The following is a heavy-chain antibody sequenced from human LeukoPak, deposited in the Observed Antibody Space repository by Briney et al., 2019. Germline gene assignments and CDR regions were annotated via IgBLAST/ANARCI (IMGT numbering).Heavy chain of an antibody. Sequence: GASVKVSCKASGGTFSSYAISWVRQAPGQGLEWMGRIIPIFGTANYAQKFQGRVTITTDESTSTAYMELSSLRSEDTAVYYCANILSYDYVWGSYRPFDYWGQGTLVTVSS. V-gene: IGHV1-69*05. CDR1: GGTFSSYA. CDR3: ANILSYDYVWGSYRPFDY. CDR2: IIPIFGTA. D-gene: IGHD3-16*02. J-gene: IGHJ4*02.